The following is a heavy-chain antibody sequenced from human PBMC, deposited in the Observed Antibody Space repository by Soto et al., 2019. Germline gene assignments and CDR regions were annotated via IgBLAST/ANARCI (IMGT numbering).Heavy chain of an antibody. CDR1: GFIFSNYW. CDR2: INEDGVEK. D-gene: IGHD4-17*01. CDR3: ARGTVTPGLDY. V-gene: IGHV3-7*04. J-gene: IGHJ4*02. Sequence: EVQLVESGGTLVQPGGSLRLSCAASGFIFSNYWMNWVRQAPGKGLEWLANINEDGVEKGYVDSVRGRFTISRDNAKKSLFLQMSSLRAEDTAVYYCARGTVTPGLDYWGQGTLVTVSS.